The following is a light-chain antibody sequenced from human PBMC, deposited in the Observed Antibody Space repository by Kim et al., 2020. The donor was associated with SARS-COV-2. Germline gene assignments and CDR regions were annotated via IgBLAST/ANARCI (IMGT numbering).Light chain of an antibody. CDR2: DTS. J-gene: IGKJ5*01. CDR3: QQRSNWPPT. V-gene: IGKV3-11*01. CDR1: QSVGNY. Sequence: LSPGEGVTLTCRARQSVGNYLAWYQQKPGQAPRLLIYDTSNRATGMPARFSGSGAGTDFTLTISSLEPEDFAIYYCQQRSNWPPTFGQGTRLEIK.